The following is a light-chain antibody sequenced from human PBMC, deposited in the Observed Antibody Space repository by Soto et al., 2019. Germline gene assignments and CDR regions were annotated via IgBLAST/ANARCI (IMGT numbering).Light chain of an antibody. V-gene: IGLV1-47*03. J-gene: IGLJ2*01. CDR3: AAWDDSLSGVV. Sequence: LLTQPPSASGTPGQRVTLSCSGSSSNIGSNYVFWYQHLPGTAPKLLIYRNNQRPSGVPDRFSGSKSGTSASLAISGLWSEDETDYYCAAWDDSLSGVVFGGGTKLTVL. CDR2: RNN. CDR1: SSNIGSNY.